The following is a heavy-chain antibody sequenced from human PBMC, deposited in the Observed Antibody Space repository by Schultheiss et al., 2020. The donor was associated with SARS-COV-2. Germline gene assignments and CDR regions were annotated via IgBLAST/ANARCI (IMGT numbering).Heavy chain of an antibody. CDR1: GFTFSSYA. Sequence: GGSLRLSCAASGFTFSSYAMHWVRQAPGKGLEWVAVISYDGSNKYYADSVKGRFTISRDNSKNTLYLQMNSLRAEDTAVYYCAKGPHIVVVIAENWFDPWGQGTLVTVSS. CDR3: AKGPHIVVVIAENWFDP. CDR2: ISYDGSNK. J-gene: IGHJ5*02. D-gene: IGHD2-21*01. V-gene: IGHV3-30*01.